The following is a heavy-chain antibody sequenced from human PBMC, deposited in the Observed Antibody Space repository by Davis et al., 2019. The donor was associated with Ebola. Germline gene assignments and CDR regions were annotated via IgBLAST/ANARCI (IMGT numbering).Heavy chain of an antibody. D-gene: IGHD2-8*02. V-gene: IGHV3-30*03. CDR1: GFTFSSYG. CDR2: ISYDGSNK. J-gene: IGHJ4*02. Sequence: GGSLRLSCAASGFTFSSYGMHWVRQAPGKGLEWVAVISYDGSNKYYADSVKGRFTISRDNAKNSLYLQMNSLRAEDTAVYYCARDVGPLVVYAARVGYFDYWGQGTLVTVSS. CDR3: ARDVGPLVVYAARVGYFDY.